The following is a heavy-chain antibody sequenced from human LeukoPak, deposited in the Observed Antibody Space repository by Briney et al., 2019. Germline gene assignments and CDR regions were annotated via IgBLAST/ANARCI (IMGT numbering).Heavy chain of an antibody. CDR1: GFTFTSSA. J-gene: IGHJ4*02. CDR3: AAGGKFTDFDY. D-gene: IGHD3-10*01. Sequence: SVKVSCKASGFTFTSSAVQWVRQARGQRLEWIGWIVVGSGNTNYAQKFQERVTITRDMSTSTAYMELSSPRSEDTAVYYCAAGGKFTDFDYWGRGTLVTVSS. CDR2: IVVGSGNT. V-gene: IGHV1-58*01.